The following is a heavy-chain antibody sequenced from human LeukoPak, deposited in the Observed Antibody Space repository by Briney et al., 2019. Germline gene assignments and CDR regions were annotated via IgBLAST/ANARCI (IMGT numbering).Heavy chain of an antibody. V-gene: IGHV3-23*01. CDR3: AKAAYYDSSGYPNWFDP. Sequence: HSGGSLRLSCAASGFTFAMSWVRQAPGKGLEWVSATSGSGDGTFYADSVKGRFTISRDNSKNTLYLQMNSLRAEDTAVYYCAKAAYYDSSGYPNWFDPWGQGTLVTVSS. D-gene: IGHD3-22*01. J-gene: IGHJ5*02. CDR1: GFTFA. CDR2: TSGSGDGT.